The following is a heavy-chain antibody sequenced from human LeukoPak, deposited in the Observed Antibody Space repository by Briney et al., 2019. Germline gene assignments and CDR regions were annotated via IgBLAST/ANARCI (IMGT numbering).Heavy chain of an antibody. Sequence: SETLSLTCTVSGGSISSYYWSWIRQPPGKGLEWIGYIYYSGSTNHNPSLKSRVTISVDTSKNQFSLKLSSVTAADTAVYYCARQFHSSSWFDPWGQGTLVTVSS. V-gene: IGHV4-59*08. D-gene: IGHD6-13*01. CDR2: IYYSGST. CDR1: GGSISSYY. CDR3: ARQFHSSSWFDP. J-gene: IGHJ5*02.